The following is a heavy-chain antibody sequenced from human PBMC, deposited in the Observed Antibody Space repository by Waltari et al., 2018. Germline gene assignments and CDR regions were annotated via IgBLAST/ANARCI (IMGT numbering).Heavy chain of an antibody. CDR3: AASYQLPFFGY. CDR2: INRNSGGT. V-gene: IGHV1-2*02. Sequence: QVQLVQSGAEVKKPGASVKVSCKASGSTFTGYYMHWLRQAHGQGLEWIGWINRNSGGTNYEKKFKSRVTMTKDTSIRTAYMELSSLRSEDTAVYYCAASYQLPFFGYWGQGTLVTVSS. D-gene: IGHD2-2*01. J-gene: IGHJ4*02. CDR1: GSTFTGYY.